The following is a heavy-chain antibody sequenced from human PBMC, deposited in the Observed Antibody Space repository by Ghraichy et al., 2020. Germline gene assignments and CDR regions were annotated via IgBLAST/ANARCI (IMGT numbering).Heavy chain of an antibody. CDR1: GFTFSSYG. Sequence: GGSLRLSCAASGFTFSSYGMHWVRQAPGKGLEWVAVIWYDGSNKYYADSVKGRFTISRDNSKNTLYLQMNSLRAEDTAVYYCARDLVVRGVFFHYYYYGMDVWGQGTTVTVSS. J-gene: IGHJ6*02. V-gene: IGHV3-33*01. CDR3: ARDLVVRGVFFHYYYYGMDV. D-gene: IGHD3-10*01. CDR2: IWYDGSNK.